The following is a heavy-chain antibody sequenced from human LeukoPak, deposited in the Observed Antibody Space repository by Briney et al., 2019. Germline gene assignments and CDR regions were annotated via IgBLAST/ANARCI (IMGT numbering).Heavy chain of an antibody. Sequence: PSETLSLTCTVSGGSVSSGSYYWSWIRQPPGKGLEWIGCIYYSGSTNYNPSLKSRVTISVDTSKNQFSLKLSSVTAADTAVYYCALGSIVGATDAFDIWGQGTMVTVSS. CDR3: ALGSIVGATDAFDI. CDR2: IYYSGST. CDR1: GGSVSSGSYY. J-gene: IGHJ3*02. D-gene: IGHD1-26*01. V-gene: IGHV4-61*01.